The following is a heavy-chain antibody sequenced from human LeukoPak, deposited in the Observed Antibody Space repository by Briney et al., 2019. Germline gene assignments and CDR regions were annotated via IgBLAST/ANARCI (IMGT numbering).Heavy chain of an antibody. CDR2: INHSGST. D-gene: IGHD5-18*01. CDR1: GGSISSYY. CDR3: ARGSGYSYGTDFDY. Sequence: PSETLSLTCTVSGGSISSYYWSWIRQPPGKGLEWIGEINHSGSTNYNPSLKSRVTISVDTSKNQFSLKLSSVTAADTAVYYCARGSGYSYGTDFDYWGQGTLVTVSS. V-gene: IGHV4-34*01. J-gene: IGHJ4*02.